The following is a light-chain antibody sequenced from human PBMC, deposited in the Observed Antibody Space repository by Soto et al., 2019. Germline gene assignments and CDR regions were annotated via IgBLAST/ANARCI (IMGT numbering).Light chain of an antibody. CDR1: QGISSY. Sequence: DIQLTQSPSFLSASVGDRVTITCRASQGISSYLAWYQQKPGKAPNLLIYAASTLQSGVPSRFSGSGSGTEFTLTISSLQPDYFATYSCQQLNNYPFTFGPGTKVDIK. V-gene: IGKV1-9*01. CDR3: QQLNNYPFT. CDR2: AAS. J-gene: IGKJ3*01.